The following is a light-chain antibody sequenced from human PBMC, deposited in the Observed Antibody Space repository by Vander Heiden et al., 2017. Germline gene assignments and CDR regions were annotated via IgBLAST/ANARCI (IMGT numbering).Light chain of an antibody. CDR2: GAS. Sequence: DIQMTQSPSSLSASVGDRVTITCQASHDISNYLNWYQQKPGKAPKLLIYGASSLETGVPSRFSGSGSGADFTFTISSLQPEDIATYYCQQYDNLPFTFGQGTRLEIK. CDR1: HDISNY. V-gene: IGKV1-33*01. CDR3: QQYDNLPFT. J-gene: IGKJ5*01.